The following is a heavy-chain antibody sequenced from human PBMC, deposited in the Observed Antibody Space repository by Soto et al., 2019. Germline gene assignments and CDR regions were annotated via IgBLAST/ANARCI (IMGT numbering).Heavy chain of an antibody. Sequence: QVQLVESGGGVVQPGRSLRLSCAASGFTFSSYTMHWVRQAPGKGLEWVAAISYDGSNKYYADSVKGRFTISRDNSKKTLYVQMNSLRGEDTAVYYCARGAGIAVAGTSFEYGGQGTLVTVSS. CDR1: GFTFSSYT. D-gene: IGHD6-19*01. J-gene: IGHJ4*02. CDR2: ISYDGSNK. CDR3: ARGAGIAVAGTSFEY. V-gene: IGHV3-30-3*01.